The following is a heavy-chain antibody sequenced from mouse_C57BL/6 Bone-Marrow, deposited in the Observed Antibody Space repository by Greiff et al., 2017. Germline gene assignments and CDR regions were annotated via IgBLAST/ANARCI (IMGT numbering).Heavy chain of an antibody. Sequence: QVQLQQPGAELVKPGASVKLSCKASGYTFTSYWMQWVKQRPGQGLEWIGEIDPSDSYTNYNQKFKGKATLTVDTSSSTAYMQLSSLTSEDSAVYYCARSLIYYGNYGYWGQGTTLTVSS. J-gene: IGHJ2*01. CDR1: GYTFTSYW. CDR3: ARSLIYYGNYGY. CDR2: IDPSDSYT. V-gene: IGHV1-50*01. D-gene: IGHD2-1*01.